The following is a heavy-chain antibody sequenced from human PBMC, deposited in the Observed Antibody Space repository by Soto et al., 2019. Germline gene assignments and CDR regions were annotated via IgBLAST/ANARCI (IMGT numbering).Heavy chain of an antibody. D-gene: IGHD3-9*01. Sequence: QVQLQQWGAGLLKPSETLSLTCAVYGGSFSGYYWSWIRQPPGKGLEWIGEINHSGSTNYNPSLKSRVTKSVDTSKNQFSLKLSSVTAADTAVYYCARGHSSYYDILTGYSFYYYYYYMDVWGKGTTVTVSS. CDR3: ARGHSSYYDILTGYSFYYYYYYMDV. CDR2: INHSGST. CDR1: GGSFSGYY. V-gene: IGHV4-34*01. J-gene: IGHJ6*03.